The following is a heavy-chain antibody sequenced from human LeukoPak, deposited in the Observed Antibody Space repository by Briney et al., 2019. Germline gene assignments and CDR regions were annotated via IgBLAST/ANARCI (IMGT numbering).Heavy chain of an antibody. Sequence: GGSLRLSCAASGFTFSSYAMSWVRQAPGKGLEWVSGFSGSGGSTYYADSVKGRFTISRDNPKNTLYLQMNSLRAEDTAVYYCAKGWSYDILTAHYLDYWGQGTLVTVSS. J-gene: IGHJ4*02. CDR3: AKGWSYDILTAHYLDY. V-gene: IGHV3-23*01. CDR2: FSGSGGST. CDR1: GFTFSSYA. D-gene: IGHD3-9*01.